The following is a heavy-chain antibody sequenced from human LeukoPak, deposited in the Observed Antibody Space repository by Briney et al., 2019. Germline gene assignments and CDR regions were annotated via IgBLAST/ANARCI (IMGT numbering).Heavy chain of an antibody. CDR3: AKDRTHSSAWPYYFDY. CDR1: GFTFSSYG. Sequence: PGGSLRLSCAASGFTFSSYGMQWVRQAPGKGLEWVAFIRYDGSNKYYADSVKGRFTISRENSKNTRHLQMNSLRAEDTAVYYCAKDRTHSSAWPYYFDYWGQGTLVTVSS. J-gene: IGHJ4*02. CDR2: IRYDGSNK. V-gene: IGHV3-30*02. D-gene: IGHD6-19*01.